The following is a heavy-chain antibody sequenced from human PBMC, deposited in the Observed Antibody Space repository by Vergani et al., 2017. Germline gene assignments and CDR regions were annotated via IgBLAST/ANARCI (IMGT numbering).Heavy chain of an antibody. Sequence: EVQLVQSGAEVKKPGESLRISCKGSGYSFTSYWISWVRQMPGKGLEWMGRIDPSDSYTNYSPSFQGHVTISADKSISTAYLQWSSLKASDTAMYYCARVGWSYYDMSGYYYAPGGWFDPWGQGTLVTVSS. CDR1: GYSFTSYW. J-gene: IGHJ5*02. CDR2: IDPSDSYT. V-gene: IGHV5-10-1*03. D-gene: IGHD3-22*01. CDR3: ARVGWSYYDMSGYYYAPGGWFDP.